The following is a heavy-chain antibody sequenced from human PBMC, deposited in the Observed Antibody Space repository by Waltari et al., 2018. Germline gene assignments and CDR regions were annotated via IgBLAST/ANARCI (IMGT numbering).Heavy chain of an antibody. CDR2: IGTNGDYI. V-gene: IGHV3-21*01. J-gene: IGHJ6*03. CDR3: ASHFEDYYYYMDV. Sequence: EVQLVESGGGLVTPGGSLRLACVASGSSFNSYTMNWVRQAPGKGLEWVSSIGTNGDYIYYADSVKGRFTTSRDNARNSLYLQMTSLRAEDTAVYFCASHFEDYYYYMDVWGKGTTVTVSS. CDR1: GSSFNSYT.